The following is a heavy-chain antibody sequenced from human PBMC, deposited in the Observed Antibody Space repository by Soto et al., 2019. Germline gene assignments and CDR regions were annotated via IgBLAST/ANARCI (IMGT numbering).Heavy chain of an antibody. D-gene: IGHD2-2*01. J-gene: IGHJ4*02. V-gene: IGHV3-30*18. CDR3: AKDPHSSPADWYFDY. CDR2: ISYDGSNK. Sequence: GGSLRLSCAAAGFTFSSYGMHWVRQAPGKGLEWVAVISYDGSNKYYADSVKGRFTISRDNSKNTLYLQMNSLRAEDTAVYYCAKDPHSSPADWYFDYWGQGTLVTVSS. CDR1: GFTFSSYG.